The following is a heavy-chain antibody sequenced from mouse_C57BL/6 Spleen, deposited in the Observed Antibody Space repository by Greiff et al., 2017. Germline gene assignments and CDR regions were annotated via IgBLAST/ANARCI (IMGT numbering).Heavy chain of an antibody. J-gene: IGHJ3*01. D-gene: IGHD2-4*01. CDR2: INPNNGGT. CDR3: AIIYYDYDGGFAY. Sequence: EVQLQQSGPELVKPGASVKISCKASGYTFTDYYMNWVKQSHGKSLEWIGDINPNNGGTSYNQKFKGKATLTVDKSSSTAYMELRSLTSEDSAVYYCAIIYYDYDGGFAYWGQGTLVTVSA. CDR1: GYTFTDYY. V-gene: IGHV1-26*01.